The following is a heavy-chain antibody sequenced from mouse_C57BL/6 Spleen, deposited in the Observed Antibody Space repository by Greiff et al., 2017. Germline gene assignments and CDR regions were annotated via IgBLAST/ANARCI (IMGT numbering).Heavy chain of an antibody. V-gene: IGHV14-4*01. CDR1: GFNIKDDY. Sequence: VQLKESGAELVRPGASVKLFCTASGFNIKDDYMHWVKQRPEQGLEWIGWIDPENGDTEYASKFQGKATITADTSSNTAYLQLSSLTSEDTAVYYCTTDYGSSYGYWGQGTTLTVSS. CDR2: IDPENGDT. CDR3: TTDYGSSYGY. D-gene: IGHD1-1*01. J-gene: IGHJ2*01.